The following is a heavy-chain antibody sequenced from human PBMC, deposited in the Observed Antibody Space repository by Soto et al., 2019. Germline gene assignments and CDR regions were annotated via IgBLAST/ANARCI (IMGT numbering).Heavy chain of an antibody. V-gene: IGHV4-4*02. J-gene: IGHJ6*02. CDR3: ARVRKTLVLAGYYYYYGMDV. CDR2: IYHSGST. Sequence: QVQLQESGPGLVKPSGTLSLTCAVSGGSISSSHWWSWVRQPPGKGLARIGEIYHSGSTNYNPSLQCRVTISVAKSTDQFSLKLSSGTAADTAVYYCARVRKTLVLAGYYYYYGMDVWGQGTTVTVSS. D-gene: IGHD2-15*01. CDR1: GGSISSSHW.